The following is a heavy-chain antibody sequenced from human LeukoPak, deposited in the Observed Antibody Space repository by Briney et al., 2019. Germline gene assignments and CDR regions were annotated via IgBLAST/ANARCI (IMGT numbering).Heavy chain of an antibody. CDR3: TRRRGGWGEGEFDF. J-gene: IGHJ4*02. CDR1: GGSISGVY. D-gene: IGHD3-16*01. CDR2: IHTSGST. V-gene: IGHV4-4*09. Sequence: PETLSLTCTVSGGSISGVYWNWIRQPPRKGLEWVGYIHTSGSTSFNPSLKSRFSFSIDTSKNQVSLRLSSVTATDTAVYYCTRRRGGWGEGEFDFWGQGIPVTVST.